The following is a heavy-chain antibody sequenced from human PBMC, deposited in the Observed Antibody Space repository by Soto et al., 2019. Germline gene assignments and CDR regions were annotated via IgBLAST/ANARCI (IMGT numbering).Heavy chain of an antibody. D-gene: IGHD2-8*02. CDR2: INHSGST. CDR1: GGSFSGYY. CDR3: ARDKITGLFDY. V-gene: IGHV4-34*01. Sequence: ETLSLNCAVYGGSFSGYYWTWFCQPPGTGLECIGEINHSGSTNYYPSLKSRVTISVDTSKNQFSLKLTSVTAADTAVYYCARDKITGLFDYWGQG. J-gene: IGHJ4*02.